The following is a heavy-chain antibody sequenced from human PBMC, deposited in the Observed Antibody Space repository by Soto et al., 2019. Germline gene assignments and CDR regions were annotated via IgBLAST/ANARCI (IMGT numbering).Heavy chain of an antibody. CDR3: ARGSNYGDYHWFDP. D-gene: IGHD4-17*01. V-gene: IGHV3-33*01. CDR2: IWYDGSNK. CDR1: GFTFSSYG. Sequence: QVQLVESGGGVVQPGRSLRLSCAASGFTFSSYGMHWVRQAPGKGLEWVAVIWYDGSNKYYADSVKGRFTISRDNSKNTLYLQMNSPRAEDTAVYYCARGSNYGDYHWFDPWGQGTLVTVSS. J-gene: IGHJ5*02.